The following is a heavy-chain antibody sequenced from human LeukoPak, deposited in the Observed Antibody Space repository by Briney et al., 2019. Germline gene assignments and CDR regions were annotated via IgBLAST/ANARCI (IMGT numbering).Heavy chain of an antibody. D-gene: IGHD2/OR15-2a*01. CDR3: ASNPNSNDGSIDY. CDR1: GYTFTGYY. J-gene: IGHJ4*02. CDR2: INPNSGGT. Sequence: ASVKVSCKASGYTFTGYYMHWVRQAPGQGLEWMGWINPNSGGTNYAQKFQGRVTMTRDTSISTAYMELSRLRSDDTAVYYCASNPNSNDGSIDYWGQGTLVTVSS. V-gene: IGHV1-2*02.